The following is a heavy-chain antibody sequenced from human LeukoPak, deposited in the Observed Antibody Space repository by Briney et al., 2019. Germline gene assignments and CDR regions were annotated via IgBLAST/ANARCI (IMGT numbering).Heavy chain of an antibody. CDR3: ARDYGSLDY. J-gene: IGHJ4*02. V-gene: IGHV3-30-3*01. D-gene: IGHD3-16*01. Sequence: GGSLRLSCAASGFTFSSYAMHWVRQAPGKGLEWVAVISYDGSNKYYADSVKGRFTISRDNAKISLFLQMNSLRAEDTAVYYCARDYGSLDYWGQGTLVTVSS. CDR2: ISYDGSNK. CDR1: GFTFSSYA.